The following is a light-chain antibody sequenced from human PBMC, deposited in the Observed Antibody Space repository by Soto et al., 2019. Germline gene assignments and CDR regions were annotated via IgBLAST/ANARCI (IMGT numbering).Light chain of an antibody. V-gene: IGLV2-11*01. CDR3: CSYAGGWV. CDR1: SSDVGGYNY. Sequence: QSALTQPRSVSGSPGQSVTTSCTGTSSDVGGYNYVSWYQQHPGKAPKLMIYDVNKRPSGVPDRFSGSKSGNTASLTISGLQAADEADYYCCSYAGGWVFGGGTKLTVL. CDR2: DVN. J-gene: IGLJ3*02.